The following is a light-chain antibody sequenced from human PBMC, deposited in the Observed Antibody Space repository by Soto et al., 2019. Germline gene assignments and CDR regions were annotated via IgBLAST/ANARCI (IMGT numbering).Light chain of an antibody. CDR1: QSVDSY. CDR3: QQRSNWPPWT. V-gene: IGKV3-11*01. Sequence: EIVLTQSPATLSLSPGERATLSCRASQSVDSYLAWYQQTPGQAPRLLIYDASNRATGIPARFSGSGSGTDFTLTISSLEPEDFAVYYCQQRSNWPPWTFGQGTQVDIK. CDR2: DAS. J-gene: IGKJ1*01.